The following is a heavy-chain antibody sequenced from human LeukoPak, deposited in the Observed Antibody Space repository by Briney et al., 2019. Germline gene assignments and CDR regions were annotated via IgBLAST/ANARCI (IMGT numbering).Heavy chain of an antibody. CDR2: IRYDGSNK. J-gene: IGHJ4*02. CDR3: ARDRWGNYYYDSSGYYLDY. D-gene: IGHD3-22*01. Sequence: GGSLRLSCAASGFTFSSYGMHWVRQAPGKGLEWVAFIRYDGSNKYYADSVKGRFTISRDNSKNTLYLQMNSLRAEDTAVYYCARDRWGNYYYDSSGYYLDYWGQGTLVTVSS. CDR1: GFTFSSYG. V-gene: IGHV3-30*02.